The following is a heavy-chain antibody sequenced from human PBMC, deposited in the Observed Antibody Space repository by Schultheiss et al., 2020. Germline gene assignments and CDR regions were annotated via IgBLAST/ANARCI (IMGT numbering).Heavy chain of an antibody. CDR1: GGSISSGSYY. D-gene: IGHD2-21*02. CDR2: IYYSGST. CDR3: ATRPCRGDCHPYYLDY. J-gene: IGHJ4*02. V-gene: IGHV4-39*01. Sequence: SETLTLTCTVSGGSISSGSYYWSWIRQPAGKGLEWIGSIYYSGSTYYNPSLKSRVTISVDTSKNQFSLKLSSVTAADTAVYYCATRPCRGDCHPYYLDYWGQGTLVTVAS.